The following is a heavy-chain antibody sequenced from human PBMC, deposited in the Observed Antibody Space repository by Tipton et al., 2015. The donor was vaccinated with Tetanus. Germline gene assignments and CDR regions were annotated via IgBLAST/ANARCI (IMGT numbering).Heavy chain of an antibody. CDR1: GFTFSSYG. V-gene: IGHV3-33*01. CDR2: MGNDDNNK. J-gene: IGHJ4*02. Sequence: SLRLSCAASGFTFSSYGMHWVRQAPGKGLEWVAAMGNDDNNKQYLESVKGRFTISRDNAQNSLYLQMNSLGDEDTAVYYCARAAYSSTPDHWGQGTLVTVSS. CDR3: ARAAYSSTPDH. D-gene: IGHD6-13*01.